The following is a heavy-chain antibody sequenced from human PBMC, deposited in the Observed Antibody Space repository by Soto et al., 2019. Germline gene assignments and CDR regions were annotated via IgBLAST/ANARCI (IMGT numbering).Heavy chain of an antibody. CDR1: GASINGGGYY. CDR2: IYYSGNT. Sequence: QVQLQESGPGLVKPSQTLSLTCTVSGASINGGGYYWSWIRQHPGKGLEWIGSIYYSGNTYYSPSLKSPVTISVDTSKNHFSLRLTSVTAADTAVYYCARDPSYGDYSYYGMDVWGQGTTVTVSS. D-gene: IGHD4-17*01. V-gene: IGHV4-31*01. J-gene: IGHJ6*02. CDR3: ARDPSYGDYSYYGMDV.